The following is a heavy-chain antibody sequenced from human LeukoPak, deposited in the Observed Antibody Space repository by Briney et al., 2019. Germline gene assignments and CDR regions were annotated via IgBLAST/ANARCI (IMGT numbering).Heavy chain of an antibody. CDR1: GGSVSSGSYY. V-gene: IGHV4-61*01. CDR3: ARRSTGGDWFDP. CDR2: IYYSGST. D-gene: IGHD2-8*02. J-gene: IGHJ5*02. Sequence: SETLSLTCTVSGGSVSSGSYYWNWIRQPPGKGLEWIGYIYYSGSTNYNPSLKSRVTISVDTSKNQFSLKLSSVTAADTAVYYCARRSTGGDWFDPWGQGTLVTVSS.